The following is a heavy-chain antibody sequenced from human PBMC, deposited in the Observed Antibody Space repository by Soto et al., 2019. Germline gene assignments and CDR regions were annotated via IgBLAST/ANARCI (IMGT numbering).Heavy chain of an antibody. CDR2: ISAYNGNT. V-gene: IGHV1-18*01. CDR3: ARGWFGEFVDYFDF. Sequence: QVQLVQSGAEVKKPGASVKVSCKASGYTFTSYAISWVRQAPGQGLEWMGWISAYNGNTNYAQKLQGRGTMTTDTXXSTAYMELRSLRSADAAVYYCARGWFGEFVDYFDFWGQGTLVTVSS. CDR1: GYTFTSYA. J-gene: IGHJ4*02. D-gene: IGHD3-10*01.